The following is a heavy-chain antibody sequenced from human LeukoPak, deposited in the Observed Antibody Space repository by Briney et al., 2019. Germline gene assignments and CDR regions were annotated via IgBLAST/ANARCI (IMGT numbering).Heavy chain of an antibody. CDR3: ARNPYGEEDY. J-gene: IGHJ4*02. Sequence: SETLSLTCTVSGGSISIYYGSWIRQPPGKGLEWIGYIYYSGSTNYNPSLKSRVTISVDTSKNQFSLKLSSVTAADTAVYYCARNPYGEEDYWGQGTLVPVSS. CDR2: IYYSGST. D-gene: IGHD2-8*01. V-gene: IGHV4-59*08. CDR1: GGSISIYY.